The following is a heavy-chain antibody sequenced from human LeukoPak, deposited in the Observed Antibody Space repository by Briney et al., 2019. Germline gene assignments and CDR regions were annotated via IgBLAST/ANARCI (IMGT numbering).Heavy chain of an antibody. CDR2: INPSGGST. J-gene: IGHJ5*02. CDR3: ARDGPATATTANGGFDP. V-gene: IGHV1-46*01. CDR1: GYTFTSYY. D-gene: IGHD1-26*01. Sequence: ASVKVSCKASGYTFTSYYMHWVRQAPGQGLEWMGIINPSGGSTSYAQKFQGRVTMTRDTSTGTVYMELSSLRSEDTAVYYCARDGPATATTANGGFDPWGQGTLVTVSS.